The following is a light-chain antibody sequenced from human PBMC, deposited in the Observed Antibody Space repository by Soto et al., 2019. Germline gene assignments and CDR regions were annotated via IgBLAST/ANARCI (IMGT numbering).Light chain of an antibody. CDR2: DAS. CDR3: QQRSNWPRT. Sequence: EIVLTQSPATLSLSPGERATLSCMASQSVSSYLAWYQQKPGQAPRLLIYDASNRATGIPARFSGSGSGTDFTLTISSLEPEDFAVYYCQQRSNWPRTFRQGTKVDIK. CDR1: QSVSSY. V-gene: IGKV3-11*01. J-gene: IGKJ1*01.